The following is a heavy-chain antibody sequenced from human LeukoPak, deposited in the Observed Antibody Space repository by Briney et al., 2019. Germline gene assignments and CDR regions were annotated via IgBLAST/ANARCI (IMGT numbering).Heavy chain of an antibody. CDR3: TRALGYDY. Sequence: ASVKVSCKASGYTFTDYYMNWVRQAPGQGLEWMGWINPNSGGTNYAQKFQGRVTMTRDTSITTVYMELSSLRSDDTAMYYCTRALGYDYWGQGTLVTVSS. CDR2: INPNSGGT. CDR1: GYTFTDYY. V-gene: IGHV1-2*02. D-gene: IGHD1-26*01. J-gene: IGHJ4*02.